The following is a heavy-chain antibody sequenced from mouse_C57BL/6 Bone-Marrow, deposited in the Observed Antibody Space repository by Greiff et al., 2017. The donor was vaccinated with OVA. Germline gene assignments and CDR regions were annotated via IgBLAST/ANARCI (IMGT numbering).Heavy chain of an antibody. CDR2: INPSTGGT. D-gene: IGHD2-3*01. CDR3: ARSGWLLRGDYFDY. CDR1: GYSFTGYY. Sequence: EVKLVESGPELVKPGASVKISCKASGYSFTGYYMNWVKQSPEKSLEWIGEINPSTGGTTYNQKFKAKATLTVDKSSSTAYMQLKSLTSEDSAVYYCARSGWLLRGDYFDYWGQGTTLTVSS. J-gene: IGHJ2*01. V-gene: IGHV1-42*01.